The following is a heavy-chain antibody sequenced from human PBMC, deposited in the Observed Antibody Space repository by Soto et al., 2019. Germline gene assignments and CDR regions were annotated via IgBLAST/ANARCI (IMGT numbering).Heavy chain of an antibody. CDR2: ISSSGSTI. CDR3: ARDSSGFLEWLSYPRAYGMDV. CDR1: GFTFSSYE. J-gene: IGHJ6*02. Sequence: PVGSLRLSCAASGFTFSSYEMNWVRQAPGKGLEWVSYISSSGSTIYYADSVKGRFTISRDNAKNSLYLQMNSLRAEDTAVYYCARDSSGFLEWLSYPRAYGMDVWGQGTTVTVSS. D-gene: IGHD3-3*01. V-gene: IGHV3-48*03.